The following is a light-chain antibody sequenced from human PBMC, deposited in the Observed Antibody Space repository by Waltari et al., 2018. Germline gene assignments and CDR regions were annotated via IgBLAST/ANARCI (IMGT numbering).Light chain of an antibody. CDR3: ATWDDSLNGPV. CDR1: RANIGANN. CDR2: AND. J-gene: IGLJ2*01. V-gene: IGLV1-44*01. Sequence: QSVLIQPPSASATPGQSVYISCSGSRANIGANNVNWSHQVPGAAPKRLIYANDQRPSGVSDRCAAFKSGTSDSLAISGLQSEDEGDYYCATWDDSLNGPVFGGGTKLTVL.